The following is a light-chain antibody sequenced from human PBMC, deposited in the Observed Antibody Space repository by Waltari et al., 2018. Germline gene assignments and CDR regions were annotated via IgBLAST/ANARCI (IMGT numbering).Light chain of an antibody. J-gene: IGKJ2*01. CDR2: GSS. V-gene: IGKV3-20*01. CDR3: HQYGSSPQT. Sequence: EIVLTQSPDTLSLSPGERATLSCRASQSVSSSYLAWYQQKPGQAPRLLIYGSSTRATGIPDRFSGSGSGTDFTLTISRLEPEDFAVYYCHQYGSSPQTFGQGTKLEIK. CDR1: QSVSSSY.